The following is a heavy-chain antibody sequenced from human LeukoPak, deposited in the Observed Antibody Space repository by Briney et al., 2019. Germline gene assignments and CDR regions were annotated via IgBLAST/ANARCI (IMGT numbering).Heavy chain of an antibody. V-gene: IGHV1-69*13. Sequence: GASVKVSCKASGGTFSSYAISWVRQAPGQGLEWMGGIIPIFGTANYAQKFQGRVTITADESTSTAYMELSSLRSEDTAVYYCASSSRSATMVRAWSYNWFGPWGQGTLVTVSS. CDR3: ASSSRSATMVRAWSYNWFGP. D-gene: IGHD3-10*01. CDR2: IIPIFGTA. J-gene: IGHJ5*02. CDR1: GGTFSSYA.